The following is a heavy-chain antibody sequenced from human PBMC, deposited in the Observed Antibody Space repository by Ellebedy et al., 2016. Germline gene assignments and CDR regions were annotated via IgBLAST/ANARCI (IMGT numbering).Heavy chain of an antibody. CDR3: KRGRFGPKGAFDV. Sequence: ASVKVSXXASGYTFTGYFLHWVRQAPGQGLEWMGWIKPNTGGTNCTQKFQDRVTMTRDTSIDTAYLELSRLTSDDTAIYFCKRGRFGPKGAFDVWGQGTVVTVSS. V-gene: IGHV1-2*02. J-gene: IGHJ3*01. CDR1: GYTFTGYF. D-gene: IGHD3-16*01. CDR2: IKPNTGGT.